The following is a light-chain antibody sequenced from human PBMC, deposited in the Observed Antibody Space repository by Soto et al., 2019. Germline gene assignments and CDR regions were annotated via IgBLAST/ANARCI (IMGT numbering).Light chain of an antibody. J-gene: IGKJ5*01. Sequence: LTRSPGTLSLSPGERATLSCRASQSVSSSYLAWYQQKPGQAPRPLIYGASSRATGIPDRFSGSGSGTDFTLTISRLEPEDFAVYYCQQYGSSPRTFGPGTRLEIK. CDR1: QSVSSSY. CDR2: GAS. V-gene: IGKV3-20*01. CDR3: QQYGSSPRT.